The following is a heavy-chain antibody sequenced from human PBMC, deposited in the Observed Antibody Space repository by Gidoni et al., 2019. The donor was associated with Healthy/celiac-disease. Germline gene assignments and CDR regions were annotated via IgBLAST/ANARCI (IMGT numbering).Heavy chain of an antibody. CDR3: ARDSPAGGAAAGTIDY. CDR2: IKQDGSEK. J-gene: IGHJ4*02. Sequence: EVQLVESGGGLVQPGGSLRLSCAASGFTFSSYWMRWVRQAPGKGLEWVANIKQDGSEKYYVDSVKGRFTISRDNAKNSLYLQMNSLRAEDTAVYYCARDSPAGGAAAGTIDYWGQGTLVTVSS. V-gene: IGHV3-7*01. CDR1: GFTFSSYW. D-gene: IGHD6-13*01.